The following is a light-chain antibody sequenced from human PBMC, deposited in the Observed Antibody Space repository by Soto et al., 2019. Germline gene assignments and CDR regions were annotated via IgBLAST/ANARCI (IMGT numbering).Light chain of an antibody. J-gene: IGKJ5*01. CDR3: KQVHSYPRT. Sequence: IQVTQSPSSLSASVGERVNVTCRASQGIGRFLAWYQQRPGKAPKLLIYGGSTVPSGVPSRFSGTGSGIDFTLTIRSLQPEDFATYYCKQVHSYPRTFGQGTRLENK. V-gene: IGKV1-9*01. CDR2: GGS. CDR1: QGIGRF.